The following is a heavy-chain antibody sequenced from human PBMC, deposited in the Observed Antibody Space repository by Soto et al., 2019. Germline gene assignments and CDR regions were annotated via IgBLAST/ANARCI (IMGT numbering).Heavy chain of an antibody. J-gene: IGHJ4*02. CDR3: TTAPYYDFWSHGY. V-gene: IGHV3-15*01. CDR1: GFTFSNAW. D-gene: IGHD3-3*01. Sequence: EVQLVESGGGLVKPGGSLRLSCAASGFTFSNAWMSWVRQAPGKGLEWVGRIKSKTDGGTTDYAAPVKGRFTISRDDSKDTLYLQMNSLKTEDTAVYYCTTAPYYDFWSHGYWGQGTLVTVSS. CDR2: IKSKTDGGTT.